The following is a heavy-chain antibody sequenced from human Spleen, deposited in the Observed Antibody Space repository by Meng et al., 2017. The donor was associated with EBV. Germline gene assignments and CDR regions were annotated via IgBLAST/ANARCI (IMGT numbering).Heavy chain of an antibody. CDR2: IYHGGST. CDR1: GGYIITGGYA. CDR3: ARGKGNDAFDI. J-gene: IGHJ3*02. Sequence: HLHSQEPGSGLLNPSQTLFLPCVVSGGYIITGGYAWNWIRQPPGKGLEWIGFIYHGGSTNSNPSLQSRVTISVDRSNNQFSLKLTSVTAADTAVYYCARGKGNDAFDIWGQGTMVTVSS. D-gene: IGHD4-23*01. V-gene: IGHV4-30-2*01.